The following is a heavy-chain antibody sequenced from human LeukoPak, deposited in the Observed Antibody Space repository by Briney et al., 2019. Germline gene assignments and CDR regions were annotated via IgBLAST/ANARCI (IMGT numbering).Heavy chain of an antibody. Sequence: ASVKVSCKASGGTFSSYTISWVRQAPGQGLEWMGRIIPIFGTANYAQKFQGRVTITTDESTSTAYMELSSLRSEDTAVYYCAGEYYDFWSGYAYYYYYMDVWGKGTTVTVSS. J-gene: IGHJ6*03. CDR3: AGEYYDFWSGYAYYYYYMDV. CDR2: IIPIFGTA. D-gene: IGHD3-3*01. CDR1: GGTFSSYT. V-gene: IGHV1-69*05.